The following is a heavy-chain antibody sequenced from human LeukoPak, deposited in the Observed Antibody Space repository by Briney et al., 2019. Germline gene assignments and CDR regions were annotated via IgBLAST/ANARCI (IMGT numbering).Heavy chain of an antibody. CDR3: ARGLIIPNSYCSSTSCPLDYGMDV. CDR1: GFTFSSYA. J-gene: IGHJ6*02. CDR2: ISYDGSNK. D-gene: IGHD2-2*01. Sequence: GGSLRLSCAASGFTFSSYAMHWVRQAPGKGLEWVAVISYDGSNKYYADSVKGRFTISRDNSKNTLYLQMNSLRAEDTAVYYCARGLIIPNSYCSSTSCPLDYGMDVWGQGTTVTVSS. V-gene: IGHV3-30-3*01.